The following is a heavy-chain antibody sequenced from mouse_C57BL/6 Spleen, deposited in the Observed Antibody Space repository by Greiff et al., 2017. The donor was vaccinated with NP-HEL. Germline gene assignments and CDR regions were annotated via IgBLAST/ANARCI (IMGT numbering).Heavy chain of an antibody. CDR1: GFNIKDDY. V-gene: IGHV14-4*01. J-gene: IGHJ3*01. CDR2: IDPENGDT. CDR3: TTSTMITKEWFAY. Sequence: VQLQQSGAELVRPGASVKLSCTASGFNIKDDYMHWVKQRPEQGLEWIGWIDPENGDTEYASKFQGKATITADTSSNTAYLQLSSLTSEDTAVYYCTTSTMITKEWFAYWGQGTLVTVAA. D-gene: IGHD2-4*01.